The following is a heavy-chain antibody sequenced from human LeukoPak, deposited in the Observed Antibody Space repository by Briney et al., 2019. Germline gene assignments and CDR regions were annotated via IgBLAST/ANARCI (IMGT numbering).Heavy chain of an antibody. V-gene: IGHV3-33*06. CDR3: AKDAERGFDYSNSLQY. D-gene: IGHD4-11*01. J-gene: IGHJ4*02. Sequence: PGGSLRLSCAASGFTYSHYGMHWVRQAPGKGLEWVAVIWSDGTEKYYGDAVKGRFTISRDNSINTLYLQMNSLTGEDTAVYYGAKDAERGFDYSNSLQYWGQGTLVTVSS. CDR2: IWSDGTEK. CDR1: GFTYSHYG.